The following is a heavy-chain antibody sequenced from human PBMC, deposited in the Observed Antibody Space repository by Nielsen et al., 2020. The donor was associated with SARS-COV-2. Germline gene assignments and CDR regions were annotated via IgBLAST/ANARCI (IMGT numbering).Heavy chain of an antibody. CDR2: IYYSGST. Sequence: GSLRLSCTVSGGSISSSSYYWGWIRQPPGKGLEWIGSIYYSGSTYYNPSLKSRVTISVDTSTNQFSLKLSSVTAADTAVYYCARVRDGYEGAWFDYWGQGTLVTVSS. D-gene: IGHD5-24*01. J-gene: IGHJ4*02. CDR1: GGSISSSSYY. V-gene: IGHV4-39*01. CDR3: ARVRDGYEGAWFDY.